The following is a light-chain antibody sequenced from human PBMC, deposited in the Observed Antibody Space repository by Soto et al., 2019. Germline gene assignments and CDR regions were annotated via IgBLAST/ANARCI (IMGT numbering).Light chain of an antibody. V-gene: IGKV3D-15*01. Sequence: EVVMTQSPATLSVSPGERATLSCRASQSVTSNYLAWYQQKPGQAPRLLIYGISSRATGVPDRFSGSGSGTEFTLIISSLQSEDSAVYYCQQYNSWLWTFGQGTKVDIK. CDR1: QSVTSN. CDR2: GIS. J-gene: IGKJ1*01. CDR3: QQYNSWLWT.